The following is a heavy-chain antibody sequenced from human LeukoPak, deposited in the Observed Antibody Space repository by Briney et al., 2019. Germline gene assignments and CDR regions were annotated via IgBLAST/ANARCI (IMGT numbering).Heavy chain of an antibody. V-gene: IGHV1-46*01. CDR2: INPSGGST. Sequence: ASVKVSCKASGYTFTSYYMHWVRQAPGQGLEWMGIINPSGGSTSYAQKFQGRVTMTRDTSTSTVYMELSSLRSEDTAVYYCARSYYDFWSGQRHNAFDVRGQGTMVTVSS. D-gene: IGHD3-3*01. CDR1: GYTFTSYY. CDR3: ARSYYDFWSGQRHNAFDV. J-gene: IGHJ3*01.